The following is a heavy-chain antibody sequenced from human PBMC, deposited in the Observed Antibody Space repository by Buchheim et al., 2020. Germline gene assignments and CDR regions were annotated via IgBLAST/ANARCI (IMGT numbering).Heavy chain of an antibody. CDR2: IGPDGSER. CDR3: TRYHYCSGGGCSYHGMDV. J-gene: IGHJ6*02. V-gene: IGHV3-7*01. D-gene: IGHD2-15*01. CDR1: GFTFSHYM. Sequence: EVQLVESGGGLVQPGGSLRLSCAASGFTFSHYMMTWVRQAPGKGLEWVANIGPDGSERNYVDSVKGRLTISRDNDKNSLFLQMNSLRAEDTALYYCTRYHYCSGGGCSYHGMDVWGQGTT.